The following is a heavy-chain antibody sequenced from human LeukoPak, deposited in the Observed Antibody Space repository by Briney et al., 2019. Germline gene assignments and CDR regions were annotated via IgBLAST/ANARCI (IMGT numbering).Heavy chain of an antibody. D-gene: IGHD6-13*01. CDR2: ISSSGSTI. CDR1: GFTFSSYG. CDR3: ATSRGSWPDYFDY. Sequence: EGSLRLSCAASGFTFSSYGMNWVRQAPGKGLEWVSYISSSGSTIYYADSVKGRFTISRDNAKNSLYLQMNSLRAEDTAVYYCATSRGSWPDYFDYWGQGTLVTVSS. V-gene: IGHV3-48*03. J-gene: IGHJ4*02.